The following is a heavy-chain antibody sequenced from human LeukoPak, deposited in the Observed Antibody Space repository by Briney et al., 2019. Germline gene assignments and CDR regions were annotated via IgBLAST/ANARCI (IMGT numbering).Heavy chain of an antibody. Sequence: GRSLRLSCAASGFTFSSYAMHWVRQAPGKGLEWVAVISYDGSNKYYADSVKGRFTISRDNSKNTLYLRMNSLRAEDTAVYYCAREGYGFNYYYGMDVWGQGTTVTVSS. D-gene: IGHD5-18*01. J-gene: IGHJ6*02. V-gene: IGHV3-30*04. CDR1: GFTFSSYA. CDR3: AREGYGFNYYYGMDV. CDR2: ISYDGSNK.